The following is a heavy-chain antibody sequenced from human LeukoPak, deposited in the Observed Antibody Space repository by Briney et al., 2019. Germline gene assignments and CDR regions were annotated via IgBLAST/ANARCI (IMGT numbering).Heavy chain of an antibody. D-gene: IGHD3-10*01. CDR1: CGSIRGYY. J-gene: IGHJ6*03. V-gene: IGHV4-59*01. CDR3: ARVFDSGSQAYFYYMAV. Sequence: SETLSLTCNVCCGSIRGYYWSWIRQPPGKGLEWIGYIYSSGSTNYNPSLKSRVTMSVDTSKNEFSLKVSSVPAADTAVSYCARVFDSGSQAYFYYMAVWGKGTTVTISS. CDR2: IYSSGST.